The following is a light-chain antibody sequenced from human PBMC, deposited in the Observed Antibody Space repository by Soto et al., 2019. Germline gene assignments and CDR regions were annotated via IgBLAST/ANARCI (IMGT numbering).Light chain of an antibody. V-gene: IGLV2-14*03. CDR2: AVS. Sequence: QSVLTQPASVSGSPGQSITISCSGTSSDIGSYNHVAWYQQFPGKSPKLMIYAVSDRPPGVSDRFSGSKSGITPYLTISWLQTEDEADYYCISYTDRQSYLFGTGTKLTVL. CDR1: SSDIGSYNH. CDR3: ISYTDRQSYL. J-gene: IGLJ1*01.